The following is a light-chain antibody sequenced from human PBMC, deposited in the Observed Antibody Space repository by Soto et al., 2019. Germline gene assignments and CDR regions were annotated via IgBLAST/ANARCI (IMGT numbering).Light chain of an antibody. CDR1: SSDVGSYDL. J-gene: IGLJ1*01. CDR3: YSYAGSNTYV. V-gene: IGLV2-23*01. CDR2: EGS. Sequence: QSARTQPASLSGSPGQSITISCTGTSSDVGSYDLVSWYQQHPGKAPKLMIYEGSKRPSGVSNRFSGSKSGNTASLTLSGLQAEDEADYYCYSYAGSNTYVFGTGTKVTVL.